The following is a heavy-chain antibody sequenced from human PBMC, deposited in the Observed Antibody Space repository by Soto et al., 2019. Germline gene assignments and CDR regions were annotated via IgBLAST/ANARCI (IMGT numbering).Heavy chain of an antibody. CDR1: GDTFNSHT. CDR3: ARDITGTNNWFES. J-gene: IGHJ5*01. Sequence: VQLVQSGAEVRKPGSSVRVSCETSGDTFNSHTINWLRQAPGQGLEWMGGIIPVFGSPTYGQKFQARLTITADTSTQTAYMELSSLTSDETAFYFCARDITGTNNWFESWGQGTLVTVSS. V-gene: IGHV1-69*06. D-gene: IGHD1-20*01. CDR2: IIPVFGSP.